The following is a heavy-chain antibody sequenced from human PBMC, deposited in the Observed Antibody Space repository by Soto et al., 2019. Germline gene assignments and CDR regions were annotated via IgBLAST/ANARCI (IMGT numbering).Heavy chain of an antibody. V-gene: IGHV4-59*12. CDR3: ARGVTYYYDSSGPHYFDY. CDR1: GGSINNYF. Sequence: PSETLSLTCTVSGGSINNYFWSWIRQPPGKGLEWIAYISYSGSALHNPSLKSRLTISVDTSKNLFSLNLSSVTAADTAVYSCARGVTYYYDSSGPHYFDYWGQGTLVTVSS. CDR2: ISYSGSA. D-gene: IGHD3-22*01. J-gene: IGHJ4*02.